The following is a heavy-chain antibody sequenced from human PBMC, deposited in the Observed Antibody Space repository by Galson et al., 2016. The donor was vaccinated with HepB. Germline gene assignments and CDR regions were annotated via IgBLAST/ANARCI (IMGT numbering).Heavy chain of an antibody. Sequence: SETLSLTCAVSGASFSTSYWWSWVRQPTGKGLEWIGSIYYSGSTYYNPSLKSRVTISVDTSKNQFSLKLNSVAAADTAVYYCAGKGTYYDFWSGYFSQARGWGGEYFQHWGQGTLVTVSS. CDR2: IYYSGST. CDR3: AGKGTYYDFWSGYFSQARGWGGEYFQH. D-gene: IGHD3-3*01. J-gene: IGHJ1*01. CDR1: GASFSTSYW. V-gene: IGHV4-39*01.